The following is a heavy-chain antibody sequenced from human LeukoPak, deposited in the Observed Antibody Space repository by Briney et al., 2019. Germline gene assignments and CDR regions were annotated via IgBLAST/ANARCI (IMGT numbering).Heavy chain of an antibody. J-gene: IGHJ5*02. D-gene: IGHD6-19*01. CDR1: GGSISSYY. V-gene: IGHV4-59*01. CDR2: IYYSGST. CDR3: ARSYSSGWYTVFDP. Sequence: SETLSLXCTVSGGSISSYYWSWIRQPPGKGLEWIGYIYYSGSTNYNPSLKSRVTISVDTSKNQFSLKLSSVTAADTAVYYCARSYSSGWYTVFDPWGQGTLVTVSS.